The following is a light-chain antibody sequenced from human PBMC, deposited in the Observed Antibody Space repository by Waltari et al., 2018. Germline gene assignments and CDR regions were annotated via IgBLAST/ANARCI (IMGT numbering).Light chain of an antibody. Sequence: IVLTPSPATLSFSPGKIATLSCRASQSVRSFLAWYQQKPGQAPRLLIHDASNRATGIPVRFSGSGSGTDFTLTISSLEPEDFAVYYCQQRINWPLTFGGGTKVEIK. CDR2: DAS. CDR1: QSVRSF. J-gene: IGKJ4*01. V-gene: IGKV3-11*01. CDR3: QQRINWPLT.